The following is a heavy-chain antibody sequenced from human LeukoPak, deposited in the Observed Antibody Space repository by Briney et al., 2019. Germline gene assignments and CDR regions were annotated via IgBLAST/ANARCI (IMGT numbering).Heavy chain of an antibody. CDR1: GFTFSGYA. CDR2: ISAGGGSP. J-gene: IGHJ4*02. V-gene: IGHV3-23*01. CDR3: AKALGDYYFDY. Sequence: GGSLRLSCAASGFTFSGYAMSWVRQAPGKGLEWVSSISAGGGSPYYADSAKGRFTISRDNSKNTLYLQMNSLRVEDTAVYYCAKALGDYYFDYWGQGTLVTVSS.